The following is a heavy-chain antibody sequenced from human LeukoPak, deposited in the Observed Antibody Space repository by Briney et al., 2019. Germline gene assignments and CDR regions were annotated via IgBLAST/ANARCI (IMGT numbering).Heavy chain of an antibody. J-gene: IGHJ4*02. Sequence: SVKVSCKASGGTFSSYAISWVRQAPGQGLEWMGGIIPIFGTANYAQKFQGRVTITADESTSTAYMELSSLRSEDTAVYCCARSFHSGYDYFDYWGQGTLVTVSS. CDR2: IIPIFGTA. D-gene: IGHD5-12*01. V-gene: IGHV1-69*01. CDR1: GGTFSSYA. CDR3: ARSFHSGYDYFDY.